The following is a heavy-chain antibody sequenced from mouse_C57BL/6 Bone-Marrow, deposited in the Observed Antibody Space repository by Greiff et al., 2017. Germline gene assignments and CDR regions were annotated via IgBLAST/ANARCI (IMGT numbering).Heavy chain of an antibody. D-gene: IGHD1-1*01. CDR2: IDPENGDT. Sequence: EVQLQQSGAELVRPGASVKLSCTASGFNIKDDYMHWVKQRPEQGLEWIGWIDPENGDTEYASKFQGKATITADTSSNTAYPQLSSLTSEDTAVYYCTPWITTVVARGYWGQGTTLTVSS. CDR3: TPWITTVVARGY. CDR1: GFNIKDDY. J-gene: IGHJ2*01. V-gene: IGHV14-4*01.